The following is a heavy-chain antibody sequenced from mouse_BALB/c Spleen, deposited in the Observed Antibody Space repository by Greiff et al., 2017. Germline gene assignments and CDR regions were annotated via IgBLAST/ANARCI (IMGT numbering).Heavy chain of an antibody. CDR2: INPSTGYT. CDR3: ARGDYED. D-gene: IGHD2-4*01. J-gene: IGHJ2*01. Sequence: QVQLQQSGAELAKPGASVKMSCKASGYTFTSYWMHWVKQRPGQGLEWIGYINPSTGYTEYNQKFKDKATLTADKSSSTAYMQLSSLTSDDSAVYFCARGDYEDWGQGTTLTVSS. V-gene: IGHV1-7*01. CDR1: GYTFTSYW.